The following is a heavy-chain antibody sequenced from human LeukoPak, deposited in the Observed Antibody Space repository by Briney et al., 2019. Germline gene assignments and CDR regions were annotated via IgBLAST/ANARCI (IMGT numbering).Heavy chain of an antibody. D-gene: IGHD6-19*01. CDR3: AKDRYSSGWSFVDY. Sequence: PGGSLRLSCAASGFTFSSYAMSWVRQAPGKGLEWVSAISGSGGSTDYADSVKGRFTISRDNSKNTQYLQMNSLRVEDTAVYYCAKDRYSSGWSFVDYWGQGTLVTVSS. CDR2: ISGSGGST. CDR1: GFTFSSYA. J-gene: IGHJ4*02. V-gene: IGHV3-23*01.